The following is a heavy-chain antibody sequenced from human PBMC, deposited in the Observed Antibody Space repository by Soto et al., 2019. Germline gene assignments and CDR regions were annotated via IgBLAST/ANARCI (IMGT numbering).Heavy chain of an antibody. CDR3: GKDRGLTYYYYGVDV. D-gene: IGHD3-10*01. Sequence: GGSLRLSCAASGFTFGRYGIHWVRQAPGKGLEWVAFISHDGNNEYYADSVKGRFTISRDNSKNALYLQMTSLRAEDTAVYYCGKDRGLTYYYYGVDVWGQGTTVTVSS. CDR2: ISHDGNNE. V-gene: IGHV3-30*18. J-gene: IGHJ6*02. CDR1: GFTFGRYG.